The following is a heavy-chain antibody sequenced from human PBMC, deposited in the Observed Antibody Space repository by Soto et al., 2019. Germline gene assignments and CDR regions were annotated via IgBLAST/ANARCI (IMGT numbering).Heavy chain of an antibody. V-gene: IGHV1-69*02. Sequence: ASVKVSCKASGGTFSSYTISWVRQAPGQGLEWMGRIIPILGIANYAQKFQGRVTITADKSTSTAYMELSSLRSEDTAVYYCARGGKDIVVVPAAEGDGYYMDVWGKGTTVTVSS. J-gene: IGHJ6*03. CDR2: IIPILGIA. CDR3: ARGGKDIVVVPAAEGDGYYMDV. CDR1: GGTFSSYT. D-gene: IGHD2-2*01.